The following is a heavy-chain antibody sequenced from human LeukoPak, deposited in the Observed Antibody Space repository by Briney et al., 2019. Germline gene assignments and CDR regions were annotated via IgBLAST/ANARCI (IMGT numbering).Heavy chain of an antibody. V-gene: IGHV4-59*11. J-gene: IGHJ4*02. CDR3: ARQRGRNYYDSSGYFNSYGY. D-gene: IGHD3-22*01. CDR2: IHYSGRP. Sequence: SETLSLTCTVSGGSISGHYWTWIRQPPGKGLGWIGQIHYSGRPDYNPSLKSRVTISVDTSKNQLSLKVTSVTGADTAVYYCARQRGRNYYDSSGYFNSYGYWGQGTLVTVSS. CDR1: GGSISGHY.